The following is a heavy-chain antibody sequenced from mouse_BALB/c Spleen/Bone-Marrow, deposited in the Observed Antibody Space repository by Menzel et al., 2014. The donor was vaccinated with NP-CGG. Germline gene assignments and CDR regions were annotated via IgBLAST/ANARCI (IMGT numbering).Heavy chain of an antibody. D-gene: IGHD1-2*01. V-gene: IGHV4-1*02. J-gene: IGHJ3*01. CDR2: INPDSSTI. Sequence: EVMLVESGGGLVQPGGSLKLSCAASGFDFSRYWMTWVRQAPGKGLEWIGEINPDSSTINYAPSLKDKFIISRDNAKSTLYLQMSKVRSEDTALYYCAKNYYYGYVAYWGQGTLVTVSA. CDR1: GFDFSRYW. CDR3: AKNYYYGYVAY.